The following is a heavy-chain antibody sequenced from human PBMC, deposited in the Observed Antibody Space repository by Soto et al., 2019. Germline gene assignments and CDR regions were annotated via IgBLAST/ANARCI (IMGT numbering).Heavy chain of an antibody. V-gene: IGHV3-30*03. J-gene: IGHJ3*02. Sequence: QVQLVESGGGVVQPGRSLRLSCAASGFTFSSYGMHWVRQAPGKGLEWVAVISYDGSNKYYADSVKGRFTISRDNAKNSLYLQMNSLRAEDTAVYYCARDCSSTSCYVRAFDIWGQGTMVTVSS. CDR1: GFTFSSYG. D-gene: IGHD2-2*01. CDR3: ARDCSSTSCYVRAFDI. CDR2: ISYDGSNK.